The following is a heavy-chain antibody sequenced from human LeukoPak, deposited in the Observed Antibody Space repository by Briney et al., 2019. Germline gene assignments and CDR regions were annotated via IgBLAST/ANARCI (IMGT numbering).Heavy chain of an antibody. D-gene: IGHD5-18*01. V-gene: IGHV4-59*08. CDR1: GGSISTYY. J-gene: IGHJ5*02. Sequence: SETLSLTCTVSGGSISTYYWSWIRQPPGKGLEWIGYIYYSGSTNYSPSLKSRVTISVDTAKNQFSLKLSSVTAADTAVYYCARHPVDTAFRFDPWGQGTLVTVSS. CDR3: ARHPVDTAFRFDP. CDR2: IYYSGST.